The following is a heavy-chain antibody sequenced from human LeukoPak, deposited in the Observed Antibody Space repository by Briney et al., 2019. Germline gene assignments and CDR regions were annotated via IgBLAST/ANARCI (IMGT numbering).Heavy chain of an antibody. CDR2: INLSGHT. J-gene: IGHJ4*02. D-gene: IGHD1-26*01. Sequence: SETLSLTCSVSSYSIPSGYYWGWIRQPPGKGLEWIGSINLSGHTYYNPSLKSRVTISVDTSKNQFSLKLSSVTAADTAVYYCARAAGRDTTSGLDFDYWGQGILVTVSS. CDR3: ARAAGRDTTSGLDFDY. V-gene: IGHV4-38-2*02. CDR1: SYSIPSGYY.